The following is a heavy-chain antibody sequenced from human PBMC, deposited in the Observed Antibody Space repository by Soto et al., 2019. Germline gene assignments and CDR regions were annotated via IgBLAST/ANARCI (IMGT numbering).Heavy chain of an antibody. CDR2: IIPIFGTA. Sequence: SVKVCCKASGGTFSSYSISWVRQAPGQGLEWMGGIIPIFGTANYAQKFQGRVTITADESTSTAYMELSSLRSEDTAVYYCARLGDGYNSAFDYWGQGTLVTVSS. D-gene: IGHD5-12*01. CDR3: ARLGDGYNSAFDY. J-gene: IGHJ4*02. V-gene: IGHV1-69*13. CDR1: GGTFSSYS.